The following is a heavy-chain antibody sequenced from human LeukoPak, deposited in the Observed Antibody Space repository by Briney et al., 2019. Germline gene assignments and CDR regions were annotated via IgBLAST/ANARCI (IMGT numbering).Heavy chain of an antibody. J-gene: IGHJ4*02. CDR1: GGSISSYY. D-gene: IGHD5-24*01. CDR3: ARDKRGDGYGDFDY. Sequence: SETLSLTCTVSGGSISSYYRSWIRQPPGKGLEWIGYIYYSGSTNYNPSLKSRVTMSVDTSKNQFSLRLSSVTAADTAVYYCARDKRGDGYGDFDYWGQGTLVTVSS. V-gene: IGHV4-59*01. CDR2: IYYSGST.